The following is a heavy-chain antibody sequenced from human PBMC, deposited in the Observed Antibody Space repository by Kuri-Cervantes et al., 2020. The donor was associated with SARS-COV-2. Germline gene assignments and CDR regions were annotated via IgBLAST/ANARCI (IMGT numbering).Heavy chain of an antibody. CDR3: AKVETVGLDY. CDR2: VRRDGINY. Sequence: GESLKISCAASGFTFSYYGMTWVRQAPGKGLEWVAFVRRDGINYYYADSVKGRFTISRDNSKNSFYLEMNSLRPEDTAVYYCAKVETVGLDYWGQGTLVTVSS. D-gene: IGHD1-1*01. CDR1: GFTFSYYG. J-gene: IGHJ4*02. V-gene: IGHV3-30*02.